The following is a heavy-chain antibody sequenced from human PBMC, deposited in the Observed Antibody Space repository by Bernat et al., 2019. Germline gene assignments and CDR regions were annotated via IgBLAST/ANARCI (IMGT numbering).Heavy chain of an antibody. CDR2: IDPGDSYT. Sequence: EVQLVQSGAEVKKPGESLRISCQGSGYSFTSYWITWVRQMPGKGLEWTGRIDPGDSYTNYSPSFQGNVTISADKSISTAYRQWSSLKASDTAMYYCGRRCSGGSCYQAVDYWGQGTLVAVSS. J-gene: IGHJ4*02. D-gene: IGHD2-15*01. V-gene: IGHV5-10-1*03. CDR3: GRRCSGGSCYQAVDY. CDR1: GYSFTSYW.